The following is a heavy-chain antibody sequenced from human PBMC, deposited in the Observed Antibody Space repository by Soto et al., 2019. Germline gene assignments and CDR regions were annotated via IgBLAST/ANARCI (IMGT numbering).Heavy chain of an antibody. CDR3: VRGGGGGLFDP. CDR1: GFTFGDSH. D-gene: IGHD2-15*01. V-gene: IGHV3-11*06. J-gene: IGHJ5*02. Sequence: GVLRLSCAGSGFTFGDSHMSWIRQAPGKGLEWLSYISPGSRYPAYADSVKGRFTISRDNAKRSLYLQMMSLTAEDTAIYYCVRGGGGGLFDPWGQGTMVTVSS. CDR2: ISPGSRYP.